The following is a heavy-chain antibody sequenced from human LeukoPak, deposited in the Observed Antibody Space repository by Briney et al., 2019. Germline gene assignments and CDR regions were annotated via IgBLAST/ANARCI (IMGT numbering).Heavy chain of an antibody. CDR1: GFTFSSYA. J-gene: IGHJ4*02. D-gene: IGHD6-13*01. Sequence: PGGSLRLSCAASGFTFSSYAMHWVRQAPGKGLEWVAVISYDGSNKYYADSVKGRFTISRDNSKNTLCLQMNSLRAEDTAVYYCARGAFGSSWYGACDYWGQGTLVTVSS. CDR2: ISYDGSNK. CDR3: ARGAFGSSWYGACDY. V-gene: IGHV3-30*04.